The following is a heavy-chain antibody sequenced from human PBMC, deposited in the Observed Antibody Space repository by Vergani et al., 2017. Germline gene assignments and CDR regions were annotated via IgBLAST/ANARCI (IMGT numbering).Heavy chain of an antibody. J-gene: IGHJ4*02. CDR2: INHSGST. CDR1: GGSFSGYY. CDR3: ASSGWDVDY. V-gene: IGHV4-34*01. D-gene: IGHD6-19*01. Sequence: QVQLQQWGAGLLKPSETLSFTCAVYGGSFSGYYWSWIRQPPGKGLVWIGEINHSGSTNYNTSLKSRVTISVDTSKNQFSLKLSSVTAADTAVYYCASSGWDVDYWGQGTLVTVSS.